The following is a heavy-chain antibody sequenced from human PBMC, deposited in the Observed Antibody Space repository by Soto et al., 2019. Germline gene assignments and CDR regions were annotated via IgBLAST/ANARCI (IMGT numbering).Heavy chain of an antibody. Sequence: QVQLVQSGAEVKKPGASVKVSCKASGYTFTSYGISWVRQAPGQGLEWMGWISAYNGNTNYAQKLQGRVTMTTDTSTRTGYMELGSLRSDETAVYYCARDIVVVPAAMGGAFDIWGQGTMVTVSS. J-gene: IGHJ3*02. V-gene: IGHV1-18*01. CDR3: ARDIVVVPAAMGGAFDI. D-gene: IGHD2-2*01. CDR2: ISAYNGNT. CDR1: GYTFTSYG.